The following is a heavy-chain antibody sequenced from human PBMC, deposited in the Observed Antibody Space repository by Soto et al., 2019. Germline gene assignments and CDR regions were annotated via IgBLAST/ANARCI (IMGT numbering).Heavy chain of an antibody. D-gene: IGHD3-3*01. V-gene: IGHV3-48*03. CDR3: ARDFETRFLEYLYAFDI. Sequence: QRVESGGGLVHPGGSLRLSCAASGFIFSSFEMNWVRQAPGKGREWVAYINSRGSPVYYADSVRGRFTVSRDNAKNSMYLQLKNLRPDDTAVYYCARDFETRFLEYLYAFDIWGQGTVVTFSS. CDR1: GFIFSSFE. J-gene: IGHJ3*02. CDR2: INSRGSPV.